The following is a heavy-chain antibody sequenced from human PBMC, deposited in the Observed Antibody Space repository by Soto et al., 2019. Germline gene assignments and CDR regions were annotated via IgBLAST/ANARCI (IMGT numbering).Heavy chain of an antibody. D-gene: IGHD4-4*01. J-gene: IGHJ4*02. V-gene: IGHV4-4*02. Sequence: SKTVSLTCAVSGGSISSSNWWTWVRQPPGKGLEWIGELYHRGSTNYNPSLKSRVTISVGXSXXXFXLXXXAVTAADTAGYYCARDDRDDYIGNFGYWGQGTLVTVS. CDR2: LYHRGST. CDR1: GGSISSSNW. CDR3: ARDDRDDYIGNFGY.